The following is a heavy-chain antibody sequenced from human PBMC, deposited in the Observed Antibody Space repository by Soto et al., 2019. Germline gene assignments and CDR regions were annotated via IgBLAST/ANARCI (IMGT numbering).Heavy chain of an antibody. V-gene: IGHV5-51*01. CDR1: GYSFTSYC. J-gene: IGHJ6*03. Sequence: ESLKISCKGYGYSFTSYCIGWVRQMPGKGLEWMGIIYPGDPDTRYSPSFQGQVTISADKSISTAYLQWSSLKASDTAMYYCASLNSSSSFHYYMDVWGKGTTVTVSS. CDR2: IYPGDPDT. CDR3: ASLNSSSSFHYYMDV. D-gene: IGHD6-6*01.